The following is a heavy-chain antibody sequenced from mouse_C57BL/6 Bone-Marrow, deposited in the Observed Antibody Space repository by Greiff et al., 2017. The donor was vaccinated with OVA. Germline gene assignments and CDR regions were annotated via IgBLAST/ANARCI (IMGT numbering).Heavy chain of an antibody. J-gene: IGHJ4*01. CDR1: GFSFNTYA. Sequence: EVKLVESGGGLVQPKGSLKLSCAASGFSFNTYAMNWVRQAPGKGLEWVARIRSKSNNYATYYADSVKDRFTISRDDSESMLYLQMNNLKTEDTAMYYCVRDYYGSSYGGYAMDYWGQGTSVTVSS. CDR2: IRSKSNNYAT. CDR3: VRDYYGSSYGGYAMDY. D-gene: IGHD1-1*01. V-gene: IGHV10-1*01.